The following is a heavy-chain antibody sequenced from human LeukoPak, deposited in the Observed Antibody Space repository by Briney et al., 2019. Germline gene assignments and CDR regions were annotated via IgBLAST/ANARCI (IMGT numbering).Heavy chain of an antibody. V-gene: IGHV1-2*02. CDR3: ARDRLEFDYYDSSGYYLSWYFDL. CDR2: INPNSGGT. Sequence: ASVKVSCKASGYTFTGYYMHWVRQAPGQGLEWMGWINPNSGGTNYAQKFQGRVTMTRDMSTSTVYMELSSLRSEDTAVYYCARDRLEFDYYDSSGYYLSWYFDLWGRGTLVTVSS. J-gene: IGHJ2*01. D-gene: IGHD3-22*01. CDR1: GYTFTGYY.